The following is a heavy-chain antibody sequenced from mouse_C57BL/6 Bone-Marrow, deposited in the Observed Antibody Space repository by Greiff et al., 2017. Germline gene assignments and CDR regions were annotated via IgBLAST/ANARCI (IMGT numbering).Heavy chain of an antibody. CDR1: GYTFTSYW. J-gene: IGHJ3*01. Sequence: QVQLQQPGTELVKPGASVKLSCKASGYTFTSYWMHWVKQRPGQGLEWIGNINPSNGATNYTEKFKSKATLTVDKSSSTAYMQLSSLTSEDSAVYYCARGGYGNYGDWFAYWGQGTLVTVSA. CDR3: ARGGYGNYGDWFAY. D-gene: IGHD2-10*02. V-gene: IGHV1-53*01. CDR2: INPSNGAT.